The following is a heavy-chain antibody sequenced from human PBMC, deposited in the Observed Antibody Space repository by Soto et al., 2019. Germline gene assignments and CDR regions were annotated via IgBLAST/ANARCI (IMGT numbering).Heavy chain of an antibody. D-gene: IGHD6-13*01. J-gene: IGHJ3*02. V-gene: IGHV1-18*01. Sequence: ASVKVSCKASGYTFTSYGISWVRQAPGQGLEWMGWISAYNGNTNYAQKLQGRVTMTTDTSTSTAYMELRSLRSDDTAVYYCARDTTISSWDVHDAFDIWGQGTMVTVSS. CDR3: ARDTTISSWDVHDAFDI. CDR2: ISAYNGNT. CDR1: GYTFTSYG.